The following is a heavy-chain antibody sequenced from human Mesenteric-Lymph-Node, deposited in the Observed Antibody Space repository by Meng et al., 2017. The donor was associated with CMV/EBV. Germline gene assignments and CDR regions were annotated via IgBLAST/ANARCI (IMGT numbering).Heavy chain of an antibody. V-gene: IGHV4-59*01. J-gene: IGHJ6*02. CDR2: IYYSGST. CDR1: GGPISSYY. CDR3: ARDQALYCSSASCYYYYGMDV. D-gene: IGHD2-2*01. Sequence: SETLSLTCTVSGGPISSYYWSWIRQPPGKGLEWIGYIYYSGSTNYTPSLKSRVTISVDASKNQFSLKLSSVTAADTAVYCCARDQALYCSSASCYYYYGMDVWGQGTTVTVSS.